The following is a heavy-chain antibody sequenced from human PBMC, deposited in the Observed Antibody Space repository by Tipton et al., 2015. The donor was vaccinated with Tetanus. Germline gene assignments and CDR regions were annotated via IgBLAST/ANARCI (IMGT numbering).Heavy chain of an antibody. Sequence: QMQLVQSGAEVKKPGASVKVSCKASGYTFTGYYMHWVRQAPGQGLEWLGWINPNSGGTNYAQKFQGRVTMTRNTSISSAYMELSRLRSDDTAVYYCARDVVVGATTFDYWGQGTLVPVSS. CDR2: INPNSGGT. J-gene: IGHJ4*02. D-gene: IGHD1-26*01. V-gene: IGHV1-2*02. CDR3: ARDVVVGATTFDY. CDR1: GYTFTGYY.